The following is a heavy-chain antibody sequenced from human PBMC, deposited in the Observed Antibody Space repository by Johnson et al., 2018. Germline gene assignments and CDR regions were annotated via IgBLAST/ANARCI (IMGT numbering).Heavy chain of an antibody. V-gene: IGHV3-43D*03. Sequence: VQLVQSGGGVVRPGGSLRLSCAASGFTFDDYAMHWVRQAPGKGLEWVSLISWDGGSTYYADSVKGRFTISRDNSKNSLYLQMNSLRAEDTALYDCAKDIGSYGTYYYYMDVWGKGTTVTVSS. CDR2: ISWDGGST. D-gene: IGHD5-18*01. J-gene: IGHJ6*03. CDR1: GFTFDDYA. CDR3: AKDIGSYGTYYYYMDV.